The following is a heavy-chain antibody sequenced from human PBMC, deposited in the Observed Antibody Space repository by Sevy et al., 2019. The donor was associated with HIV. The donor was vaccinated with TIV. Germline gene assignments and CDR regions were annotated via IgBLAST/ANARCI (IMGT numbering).Heavy chain of an antibody. CDR2: IYTSGST. Sequence: SETLSLTCTVSGGSISSYYWSWIRQPAGKGLEWIGRIYTSGSTNYNPSLKSRVTMSVDTSKNQFSLKLSSVTAADTAVYNCARDNSSGWTYRYYFDYWGQGTLVTVSS. J-gene: IGHJ4*02. V-gene: IGHV4-4*07. D-gene: IGHD6-19*01. CDR3: ARDNSSGWTYRYYFDY. CDR1: GGSISSYY.